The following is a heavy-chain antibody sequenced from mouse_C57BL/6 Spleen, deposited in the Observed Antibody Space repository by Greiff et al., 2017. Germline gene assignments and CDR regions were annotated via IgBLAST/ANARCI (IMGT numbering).Heavy chain of an antibody. D-gene: IGHD1-1*01. V-gene: IGHV1-64*01. CDR1: GYTFTSYW. CDR2: IHPNSGST. Sequence: VQLQQPGAELVKPGASVTLSCKASGYTFTSYWMHWVKQRPGQGLEWIGMIHPNSGSTNYNEKFKSKATLTVDKSSSTAYMQRISLTSEDAAVYYCARGGSSSRDYYAMGYWGQGTSVTVSS. J-gene: IGHJ4*01. CDR3: ARGGSSSRDYYAMGY.